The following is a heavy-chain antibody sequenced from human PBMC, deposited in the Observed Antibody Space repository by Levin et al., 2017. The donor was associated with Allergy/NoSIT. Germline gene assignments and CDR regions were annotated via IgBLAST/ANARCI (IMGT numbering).Heavy chain of an antibody. CDR3: ARNPRAGGFEDDILTGNEATWFDP. CDR2: INHSGST. D-gene: IGHD3-9*01. V-gene: IGHV4-34*01. CDR1: GGSFSGYY. Sequence: NPSETLSLTCAVYGGSFSGYYWSWIRQPPGKGLEWIGEINHSGSTNYNPSLKSRVTISVDTSKNQFSLKLSSVTAADTAVYYCARNPRAGGFEDDILTGNEATWFDPWGQGTLVTVSS. J-gene: IGHJ5*02.